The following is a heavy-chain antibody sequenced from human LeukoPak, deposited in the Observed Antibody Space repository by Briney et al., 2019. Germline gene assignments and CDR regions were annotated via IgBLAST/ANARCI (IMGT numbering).Heavy chain of an antibody. CDR1: GGSISSSSYY. CDR2: IYYSGST. J-gene: IGHJ4*02. D-gene: IGHD2-2*01. CDR3: ARHDRCSSTSCSLYYFDY. Sequence: SETLSLTCTVSGGSISSSSYYWGWIRQPPGKGLEWIGSIYYSGSTYYNPSLKSRVTISVDTSKNQFSLKLTSVTAADTAAYYCARHDRCSSTSCSLYYFDYWGQGTLVTVSS. V-gene: IGHV4-39*01.